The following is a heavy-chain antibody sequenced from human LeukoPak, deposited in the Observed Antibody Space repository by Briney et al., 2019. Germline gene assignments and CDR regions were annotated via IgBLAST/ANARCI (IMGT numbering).Heavy chain of an antibody. CDR2: INEDGTDS. V-gene: IGHV3-74*03. Sequence: GGSLRLSCTASGFTFSGHWIHWVRQAPGMGLVWVSRINEDGTDSMYAESVKGRFTISRDNARNTVHLQMNSLRAEDTAVYHCVRDETLWTLDWWGQGTLVTVSS. J-gene: IGHJ4*02. CDR1: GFTFSGHW. D-gene: IGHD1-1*01. CDR3: VRDETLWTLDW.